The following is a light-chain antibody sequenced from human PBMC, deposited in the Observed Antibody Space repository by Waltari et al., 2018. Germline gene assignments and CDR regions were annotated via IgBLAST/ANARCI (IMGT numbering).Light chain of an antibody. J-gene: IGKJ1*01. V-gene: IGKV3-20*01. Sequence: EIVLTQSPGTLSLSSGERATLSCRTSPSVSKYLAWYQQKPGQAPRLLIYHASSRATGIPDRFSGSGSGTDFSLTISRLEPEDFAVYYCQHYESLPVTFGQGTKVEIK. CDR3: QHYESLPVT. CDR1: PSVSKY. CDR2: HAS.